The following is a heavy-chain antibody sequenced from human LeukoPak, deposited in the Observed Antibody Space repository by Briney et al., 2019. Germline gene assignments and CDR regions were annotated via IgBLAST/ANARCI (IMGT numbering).Heavy chain of an antibody. CDR3: ARDVANYYGMDV. V-gene: IGHV4-59*01. D-gene: IGHD5-12*01. J-gene: IGHJ6*02. Sequence: ETLSLTCTVSGGSISSYYWSWIRQPPGKGLEWIGYIYYSGSTNYNPSLKSRVTISVDTSKNQFSLKLSSVTAADTAVYYCARDVANYYGMDVWGQGTTATVSS. CDR1: GGSISSYY. CDR2: IYYSGST.